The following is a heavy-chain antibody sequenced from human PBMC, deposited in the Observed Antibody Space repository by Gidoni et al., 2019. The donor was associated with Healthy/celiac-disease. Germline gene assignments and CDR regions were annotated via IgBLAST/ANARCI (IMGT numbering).Heavy chain of an antibody. D-gene: IGHD3-16*02. Sequence: QVQLQESGPGLVKPSETLSLTCTVSGGSISSYYWSWIRQPPGKGLEWIGYIYYSGSTNYNPSLKSRVTISVDTSKNQFSLKLSSVTAADTAVYYCARSEFMITFGGVIVPNWFDPWGQGTLVTVSS. CDR1: GGSISSYY. CDR2: IYYSGST. V-gene: IGHV4-59*01. J-gene: IGHJ5*02. CDR3: ARSEFMITFGGVIVPNWFDP.